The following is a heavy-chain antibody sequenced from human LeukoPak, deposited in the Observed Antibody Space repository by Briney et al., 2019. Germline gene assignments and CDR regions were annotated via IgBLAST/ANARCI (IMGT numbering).Heavy chain of an antibody. J-gene: IGHJ4*02. CDR1: GFTFRTYW. CDR2: IKQDGSER. Sequence: PGGSLRLSCAASGFTFRTYWMSWVRQAPGKGLEWVANIKQDGSERYYVDSVKGRFTISRDNAKNSLYLQMNSLRAEDTAVYYCARAGSQGYCSSTSCYDFDYWGQGTLVTVSS. CDR3: ARAGSQGYCSSTSCYDFDY. D-gene: IGHD2-2*01. V-gene: IGHV3-7*01.